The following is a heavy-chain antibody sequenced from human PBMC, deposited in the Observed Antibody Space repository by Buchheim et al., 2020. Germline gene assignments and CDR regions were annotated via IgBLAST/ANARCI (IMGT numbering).Heavy chain of an antibody. CDR2: INPSGGST. D-gene: IGHD5-12*01. CDR3: ASEGRYSGYDLGYYYYGMDV. V-gene: IGHV1-46*01. Sequence: QVQLVQSGAEVKKPGASVKVSCKASGYTYTSYYMHWVRQAPGQGLEWMGIINPSGGSTSYAQKFQGRVTMTRDTSTSTVYMELSSLRSEDTAVYYCASEGRYSGYDLGYYYYGMDVWGQGTT. CDR1: GYTYTSYY. J-gene: IGHJ6*02.